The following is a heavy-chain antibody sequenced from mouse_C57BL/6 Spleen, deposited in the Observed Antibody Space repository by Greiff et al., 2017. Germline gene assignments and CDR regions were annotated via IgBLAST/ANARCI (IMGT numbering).Heavy chain of an antibody. Sequence: QVTLKECGPGILQSSQTLSLTCSFSGFSLSTSGMGVSWIRQPSGKGLEWLAHIYWDDDKRYNPSLKSRLTISKDTSRNQVFLKITSVDTADTATYYCARRRGYDYGDAMDYCGQGTSVTVSS. V-gene: IGHV8-12*01. CDR2: IYWDDDK. J-gene: IGHJ4*01. D-gene: IGHD2-4*01. CDR3: ARRRGYDYGDAMDY. CDR1: GFSLSTSGMG.